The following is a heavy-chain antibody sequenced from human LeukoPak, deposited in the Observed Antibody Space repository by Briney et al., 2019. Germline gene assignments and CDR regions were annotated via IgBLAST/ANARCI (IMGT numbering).Heavy chain of an antibody. J-gene: IGHJ4*02. CDR1: GFTFSSYA. D-gene: IGHD2-2*01. V-gene: IGHV3-23*01. Sequence: GGSLRLSCAASGFTFSSYAMSWVRQAPGRGLEWVSAISGSGGSTYYADSVKGRFTISRDNSKNTLYLQMNSLRAEDTAVYYCAKRVSIVVYPPGAAARVAFDCWGQGTLVTVSS. CDR2: ISGSGGST. CDR3: AKRVSIVVYPPGAAARVAFDC.